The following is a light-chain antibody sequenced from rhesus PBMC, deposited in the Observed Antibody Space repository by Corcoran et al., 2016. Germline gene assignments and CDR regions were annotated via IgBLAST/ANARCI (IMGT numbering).Light chain of an antibody. V-gene: IGKV1-28*01. J-gene: IGKJ1*01. Sequence: DIQMTQSPSSLSASVGDTVTITCRASPGLSRYLNWFQQKTGKAPKLLIYAASSLESGVPSRFSGSGSGTEFTLTIRTLQPADFAAYYCLQHNSYPWTFGQGTKVEIK. CDR1: PGLSRY. CDR2: AAS. CDR3: LQHNSYPWT.